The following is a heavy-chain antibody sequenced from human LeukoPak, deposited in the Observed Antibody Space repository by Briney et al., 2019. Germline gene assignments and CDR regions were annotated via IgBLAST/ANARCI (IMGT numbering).Heavy chain of an antibody. CDR1: GYTLTSYG. D-gene: IGHD6-13*01. Sequence: ASLTVSCTGSGYTLTSYGISWVRQAPEQGLKWMGWTSAYNGNTNYAQKLQSRVTITTDTSTSTAYMELRSLRSDDTAVYYCARDGGAAAEDVDYWGQGTLVTVSS. CDR2: TSAYNGNT. V-gene: IGHV1-18*01. CDR3: ARDGGAAAEDVDY. J-gene: IGHJ4*02.